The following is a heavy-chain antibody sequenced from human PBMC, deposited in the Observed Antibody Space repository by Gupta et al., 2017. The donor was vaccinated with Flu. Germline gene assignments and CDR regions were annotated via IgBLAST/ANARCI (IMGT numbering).Heavy chain of an antibody. V-gene: IGHV3-9*01. J-gene: IGHJ5*02. CDR3: AKAAQYCTSSSCRNWFDP. D-gene: IGHD2-2*01. CDR1: SFPVGNSP. CDR2: ISWNSGNT. Sequence: EVQLVLSGGAVVQPGSSLRSSGAASSFPVGNSPMHQVRQGPGKGLEWVSGISWNSGNTGYADAVKGRFTISRDNAKNSLYLQMNSLRAEDTALYYCAKAAQYCTSSSCRNWFDPWGQGTLVTVSS.